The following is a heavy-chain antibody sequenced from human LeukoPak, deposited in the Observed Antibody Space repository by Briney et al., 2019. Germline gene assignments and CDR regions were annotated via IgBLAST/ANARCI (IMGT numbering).Heavy chain of an antibody. J-gene: IGHJ4*02. CDR1: GFTFSSYW. CDR2: IKQDGSEK. Sequence: GGSLRLSCAASGFTFSSYWMSWVRQAPGKGLEWVANIKQDGSEKYYVDSVKGRFTISRDNAKNSLYLQMNDLRADDTAVYYCARGDSSACPDYWGQGTLVTVSS. CDR3: ARGDSSACPDY. D-gene: IGHD3-22*01. V-gene: IGHV3-7*03.